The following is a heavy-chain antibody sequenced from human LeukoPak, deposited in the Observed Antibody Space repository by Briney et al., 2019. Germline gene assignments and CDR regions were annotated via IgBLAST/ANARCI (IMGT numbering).Heavy chain of an antibody. V-gene: IGHV1-8*01. CDR2: MNPNSGNT. D-gene: IGHD6-19*01. CDR1: GYTFTSYD. Sequence: ASVKVSCKASGYTFTSYDINWVRQATGQGLEGMGWMNPNSGNTGYAQKFQGRVTMTRNTSISTAYMELSSLRSEDTAVYYCARGRRAVAGIGDFDYWGQGTLVTASS. J-gene: IGHJ4*02. CDR3: ARGRRAVAGIGDFDY.